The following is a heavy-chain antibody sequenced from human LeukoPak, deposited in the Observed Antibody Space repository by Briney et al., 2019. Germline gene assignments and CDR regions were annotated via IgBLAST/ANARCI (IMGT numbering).Heavy chain of an antibody. V-gene: IGHV1-69*06. Sequence: SVKVSCKASGYTFTGYYMHWVRQAPGQGLEWMGGIIPIFGTANYAQKFQGRVTITADKSTSTAYMELSSLRSEDTAVYYCARSYYYDSSVDAFDIWGRGTMVTVSS. D-gene: IGHD3-22*01. CDR3: ARSYYYDSSVDAFDI. CDR2: IIPIFGTA. CDR1: GYTFTGYY. J-gene: IGHJ3*02.